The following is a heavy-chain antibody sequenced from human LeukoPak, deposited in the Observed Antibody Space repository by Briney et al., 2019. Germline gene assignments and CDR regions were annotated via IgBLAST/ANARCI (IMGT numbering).Heavy chain of an antibody. J-gene: IGHJ1*01. D-gene: IGHD3-22*01. Sequence: TGGSLRLSCAASGFTVSSNYMSWVRQAPGKGLEWVSGISGSGGSTYYADSVKGRFTISRDNSKNTLYLQMNSLRAEDTAVYYCAKADYYDSNTYRAQFFQHWGQGTLVTVSS. CDR2: ISGSGGST. CDR3: AKADYYDSNTYRAQFFQH. V-gene: IGHV3-23*01. CDR1: GFTVSSNY.